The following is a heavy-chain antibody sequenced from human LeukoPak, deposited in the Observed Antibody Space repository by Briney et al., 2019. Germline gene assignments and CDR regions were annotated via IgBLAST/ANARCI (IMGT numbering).Heavy chain of an antibody. Sequence: PSETLSLTCAVYGGSFSGYYWSWIRQPPGKGLEWIGEINHSGSTNYNPSLKSRVTISVDTSKNQFPLKLSSVTAADTAVYYCARRWGYSSGWTSFDYWGQGTLVTVSS. D-gene: IGHD6-19*01. J-gene: IGHJ4*02. CDR3: ARRWGYSSGWTSFDY. CDR1: GGSFSGYY. V-gene: IGHV4-34*01. CDR2: INHSGST.